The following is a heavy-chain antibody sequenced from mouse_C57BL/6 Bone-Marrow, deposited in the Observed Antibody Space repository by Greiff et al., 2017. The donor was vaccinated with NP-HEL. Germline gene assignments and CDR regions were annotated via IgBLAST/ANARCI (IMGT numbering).Heavy chain of an antibody. Sequence: VKLMESGAELVRPGTSVKMSCKASGYTFTNYWIGWAKQRPGHGLEWIGDIYPGGGYTNYNEKFKGKATLTADKSSSTAYMQFSSLTSEDSAIYYCARSYVFDYWGQGTTLTVSS. V-gene: IGHV1-63*01. CDR3: ARSYVFDY. D-gene: IGHD2-14*01. CDR1: GYTFTNYW. J-gene: IGHJ2*01. CDR2: IYPGGGYT.